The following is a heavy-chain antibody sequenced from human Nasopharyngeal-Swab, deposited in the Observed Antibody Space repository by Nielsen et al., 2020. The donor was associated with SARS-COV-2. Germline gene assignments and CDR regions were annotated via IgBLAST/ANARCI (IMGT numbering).Heavy chain of an antibody. D-gene: IGHD1-26*01. CDR1: GFTFSSFW. V-gene: IGHV3-74*01. J-gene: IGHJ4*02. CDR3: ARGSGPHGSWDY. Sequence: GESLKISCAASGFTFSSFWMHWVRQVPGKGLVWISRISGDGSSTSYADSVKGRLTISRDNAKNTLYLQINTLTGEDTAVYHCARGSGPHGSWDYWGQGTLVTFSS. CDR2: ISGDGSST.